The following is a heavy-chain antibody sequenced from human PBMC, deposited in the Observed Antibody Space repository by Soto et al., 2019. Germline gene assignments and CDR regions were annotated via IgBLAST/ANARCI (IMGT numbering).Heavy chain of an antibody. CDR2: INAGNGNT. V-gene: IGHV1-3*01. J-gene: IGHJ5*02. D-gene: IGHD4-17*01. CDR3: ARDRPMTTRGTDWFDP. Sequence: EASVKVSCKASGYTFTSYAMHWVRQAPGQRLEWMGWINAGNGNTKYSQKFQGRVTITRDKSTSTAYMELSSLRSEDTAVYYCARDRPMTTRGTDWFDPWGQGTLVTVSS. CDR1: GYTFTSYA.